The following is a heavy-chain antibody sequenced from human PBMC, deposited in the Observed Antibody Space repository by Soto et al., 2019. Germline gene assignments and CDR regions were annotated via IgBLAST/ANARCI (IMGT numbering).Heavy chain of an antibody. J-gene: IGHJ6*02. V-gene: IGHV4-61*01. CDR1: GGSVSSGSYY. CDR2: IYYSGST. CDR3: ARRRQDYYYGMDV. Sequence: SETLSLTCTVSGGSVSSGSYYWSWIRQPPGKGLEWIGYIYYSGSTNYNPSLKSRVTISVDTSKNQFSLKLSSVTAADTAVYYCARRRQDYYYGMDVPGQATTVTVSS.